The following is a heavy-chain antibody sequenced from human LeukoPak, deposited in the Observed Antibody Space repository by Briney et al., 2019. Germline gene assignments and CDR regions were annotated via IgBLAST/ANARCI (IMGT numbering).Heavy chain of an antibody. Sequence: SETLSLTCTVSGSSISSSSAYWGWIRQPPGKGLEWIGSIYYSKNTYYNPSLKSRVTISADTSKNQFSLTLGSVSATDTAVYYCVSPRGFSYGYFDYWGQGTLVTVSS. CDR2: IYYSKNT. J-gene: IGHJ4*02. CDR1: GSSISSSSAY. V-gene: IGHV4-39*01. CDR3: VSPRGFSYGYFDY. D-gene: IGHD5-18*01.